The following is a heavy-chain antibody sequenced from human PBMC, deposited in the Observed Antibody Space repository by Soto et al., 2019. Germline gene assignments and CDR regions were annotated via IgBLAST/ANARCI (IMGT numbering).Heavy chain of an antibody. CDR1: GDTFTSYY. CDR2: INPSGGST. CDR3: ARVAQARNARMITFGGVILYDAFDI. V-gene: IGHV1-46*03. J-gene: IGHJ3*02. D-gene: IGHD3-16*02. Sequence: ASVKVSCKASGDTFTSYYMHWVRQAPGQGLEWMGIINPSGGSTSYAQKFQGRVTMTRDTSTSTVYMELSSLRSEDTAVYYCARVAQARNARMITFGGVILYDAFDIWGQGTMVTVSS.